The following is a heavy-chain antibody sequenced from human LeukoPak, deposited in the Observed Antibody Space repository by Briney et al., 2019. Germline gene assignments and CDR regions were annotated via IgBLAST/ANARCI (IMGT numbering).Heavy chain of an antibody. J-gene: IGHJ6*02. CDR1: GGSFTDYF. D-gene: IGHD3-22*01. CDR3: ARGRIAKIVVVHSFHYGMDI. Sequence: PSETLSLTWDVFGGSFTDYFWTWIRQSPGKGLEWIGEINDYIGNTNYNPSLNRRVDISLEKSKNQFSLELRSVTAADTAVYYCARGRIAKIVVVHSFHYGMDIWGQGTTVTVSS. CDR2: INDYIGNT. V-gene: IGHV4-34*01.